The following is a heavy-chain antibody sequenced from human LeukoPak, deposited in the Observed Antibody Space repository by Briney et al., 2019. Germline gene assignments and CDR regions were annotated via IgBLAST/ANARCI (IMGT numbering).Heavy chain of an antibody. Sequence: SETLSLTCTVSGGSISSYYWSWIQQPPGKGLEWIGYIYYSGSTNYNPSLKSRVTISVDTSKNQFSLKLSSVTAADTAVYYCARLNSLTAVDTAMAILDYWGQGTLVTVSS. V-gene: IGHV4-59*08. CDR3: ARLNSLTAVDTAMAILDY. CDR2: IYYSGST. CDR1: GGSISSYY. D-gene: IGHD5-18*01. J-gene: IGHJ4*02.